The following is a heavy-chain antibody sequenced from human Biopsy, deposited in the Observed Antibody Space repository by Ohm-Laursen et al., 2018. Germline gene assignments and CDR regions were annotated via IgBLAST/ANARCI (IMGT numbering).Heavy chain of an antibody. D-gene: IGHD3-22*01. J-gene: IGHJ6*02. CDR3: VRGVDYYDPYHYYALDV. CDR2: INHSGRT. V-gene: IGHV4-34*01. CDR1: GESFNGYY. Sequence: GTLSLTCAVSGESFNGYYWSWIRQTPGKGLEWIGEINHSGRTNYNPSLKSRVTISVDASKNQFSLKVRSVTAADTAVYYCVRGVDYYDPYHYYALDVWGQGTTVTVSS.